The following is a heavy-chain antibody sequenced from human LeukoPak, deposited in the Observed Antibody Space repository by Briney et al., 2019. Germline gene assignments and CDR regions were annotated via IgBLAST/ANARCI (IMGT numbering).Heavy chain of an antibody. J-gene: IGHJ4*02. D-gene: IGHD6-19*01. CDR1: GDSVSSKNGA. Sequence: SQTLSLTCVVSGDSVSSKNGAWTWIRLSPSRGLEWLGRTYYRSKWYNDYAESMEGRMTISQDTSKNQYSLHLNSVTPDDTAVYYCARDFGTTGWHTFDYWGQGTLVTVSS. V-gene: IGHV6-1*01. CDR3: ARDFGTTGWHTFDY. CDR2: TYYRSKWYN.